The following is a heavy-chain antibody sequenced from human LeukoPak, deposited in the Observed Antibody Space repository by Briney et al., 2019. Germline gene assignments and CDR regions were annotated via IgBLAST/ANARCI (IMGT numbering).Heavy chain of an antibody. CDR2: ISSDSSYI. CDR3: ARAVDTAMVLIGYYYYYYMDV. J-gene: IGHJ6*03. Sequence: KPGGSLRLSCAASGFTFSSYSMNWVRQAPGKGLEWVSCISSDSSYIYYADSVKGRFTISRDNAKNSLYLEMNSLSAEDTAVYYCARAVDTAMVLIGYYYYYYMDVWGKGTTVTVSS. D-gene: IGHD5-18*01. CDR1: GFTFSSYS. V-gene: IGHV3-21*01.